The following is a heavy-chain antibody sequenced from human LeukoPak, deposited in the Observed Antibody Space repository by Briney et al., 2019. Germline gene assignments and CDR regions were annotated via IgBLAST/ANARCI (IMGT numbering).Heavy chain of an antibody. D-gene: IGHD3-9*01. Sequence: SETLSPTCAVSGYSISSGYYWGWIRQPPGKGLEWIGSIYHSGSTYYNPSLKSRVTISVDTSKNQFSLKLSSVTAADTAVYYCASQDILTGYFLDPWGQGTLVTVSS. J-gene: IGHJ5*02. CDR2: IYHSGST. CDR1: GYSISSGYY. CDR3: ASQDILTGYFLDP. V-gene: IGHV4-38-2*01.